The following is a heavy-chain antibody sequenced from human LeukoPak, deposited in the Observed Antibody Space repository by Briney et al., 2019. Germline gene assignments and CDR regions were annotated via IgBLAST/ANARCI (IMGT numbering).Heavy chain of an antibody. D-gene: IGHD6-13*01. CDR2: TNGDKT. CDR3: ASWYGLDY. V-gene: IGHV3-20*04. CDR1: GFTFAGYA. J-gene: IGHJ4*02. Sequence: GGSLRLSCAASGFTFAGYAMSWVRQAPGKGLEWVSGTNGDKTGYADSVKGRFTISRDNAKNSLYLQMNSLRAEDTAVYYCASWYGLDYWGQGTLVTVSS.